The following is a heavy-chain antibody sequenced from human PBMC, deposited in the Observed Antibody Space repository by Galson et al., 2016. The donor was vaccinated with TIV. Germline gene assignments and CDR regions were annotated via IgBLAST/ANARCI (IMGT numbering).Heavy chain of an antibody. Sequence: SLRLSCAASGLNVSMNYMTWVRQAPGKGLEWVSIIYDGGDTYYADSVRGRFTISRDNFKDILYLHMTGLRPDDTGVYYCARDRVVGATYYNYYFGMDVWCQGTTVTVSS. CDR3: ARDRVVGATYYNYYFGMDV. CDR1: GLNVSMNY. D-gene: IGHD2-15*01. J-gene: IGHJ6*02. V-gene: IGHV3-66*02. CDR2: IYDGGDT.